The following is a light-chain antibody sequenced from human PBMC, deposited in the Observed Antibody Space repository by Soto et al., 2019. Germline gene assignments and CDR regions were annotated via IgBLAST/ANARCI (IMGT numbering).Light chain of an antibody. CDR1: SSDVGTYNL. Sequence: QSALTQPVSVSGSPGQSITISCTGTSSDVGTYNLVSWYQQHPGKAPKLMIYEVSKRHSGVSNRFSGSKSGNTASLTISGLQAEDEADYYCCSYAFNITPLYVFGTGTKLTVL. CDR2: EVS. J-gene: IGLJ1*01. CDR3: CSYAFNITPLYV. V-gene: IGLV2-23*02.